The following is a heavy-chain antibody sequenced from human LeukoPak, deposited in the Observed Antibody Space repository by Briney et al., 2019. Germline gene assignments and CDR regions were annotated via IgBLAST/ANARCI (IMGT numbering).Heavy chain of an antibody. V-gene: IGHV3-48*03. CDR1: GFTFSSYE. CDR2: ISSSGSTI. D-gene: IGHD3-22*01. CDR3: ARDLAYYDSSGYLGY. J-gene: IGHJ4*02. Sequence: GGSLRLSCAASGFTFSSYEMNWVRQAPGKGLEWVSYISSSGSTIYYADSVKGRFTISRDNAQNSLYLQMNSLRAEDTAVYYCARDLAYYDSSGYLGYWGQGTLVTVSS.